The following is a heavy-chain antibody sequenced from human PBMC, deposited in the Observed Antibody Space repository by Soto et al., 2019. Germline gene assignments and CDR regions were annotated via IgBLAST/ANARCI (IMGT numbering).Heavy chain of an antibody. CDR2: TSGSGGYT. J-gene: IGHJ6*03. V-gene: IGHV3-23*01. CDR3: AKVAADFWNSLGYYSHMDV. CDR1: GFTFSSYA. Sequence: EVPLLESGGGLVQPGGSLRLSCAVSGFTFSSYAMSWVRQVPGKGLEWVSSTSGSGGYTYYADSVKGRFTISRDNSKNTLYLQMNSLRAEDTAVYYCAKVAADFWNSLGYYSHMDVWGKGTTVTVSS. D-gene: IGHD3-3*01.